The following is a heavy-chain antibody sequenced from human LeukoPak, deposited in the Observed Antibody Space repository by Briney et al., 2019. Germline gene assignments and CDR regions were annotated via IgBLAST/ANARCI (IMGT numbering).Heavy chain of an antibody. CDR2: ISSSSSTI. CDR1: GFTFSSYS. CDR3: AKEDTAMVRY. V-gene: IGHV3-48*01. J-gene: IGHJ4*02. Sequence: GGSLRLSCAASGFTFSSYSMNWVRQAPGKGLEWVSYISSSSSTIYYADSVKGRLTISRDNAKNSLYLQMNSLRAEDTAVYYCAKEDTAMVRYWGQGTLVTVSS. D-gene: IGHD5-18*01.